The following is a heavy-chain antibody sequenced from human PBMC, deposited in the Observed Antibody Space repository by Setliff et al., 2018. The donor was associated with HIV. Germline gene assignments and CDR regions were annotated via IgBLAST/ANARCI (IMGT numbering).Heavy chain of an antibody. CDR1: GYMFVAGG. Sequence: ASVKVSCKTSGYMFVAGGXSWWRXAPGQGLEWMGXIGPYNARTEYAQKFQGRVSLTIDTSASTAYMELRSLRSDXTAVYYCARDXGGXNYAGAFDVWGQGTMVXVSS. CDR2: IGPYNART. D-gene: IGHD3-16*01. J-gene: IGHJ3*01. V-gene: IGHV1-18*01. CDR3: ARDXGGXNYAGAFDV.